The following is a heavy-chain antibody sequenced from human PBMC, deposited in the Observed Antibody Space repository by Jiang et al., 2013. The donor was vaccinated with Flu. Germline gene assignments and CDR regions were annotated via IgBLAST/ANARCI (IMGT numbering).Heavy chain of an antibody. V-gene: IGHV5-51*01. CDR1: GYSFSTNW. CDR2: IYPGDSDT. J-gene: IGHJ2*01. D-gene: IGHD7-27*01. CDR3: ARPRLGMDWYFDL. Sequence: VQLVESGGEVKKPGESLKISCHGSGYSFSTNWIAWVRQMPGKGLEWMGIIYPGDSDTTYSPSFQGRVTISADTSTNTAYLQWSSLEASDTGIYYCARPRLGMDWYFDLWGRGTQVTVS.